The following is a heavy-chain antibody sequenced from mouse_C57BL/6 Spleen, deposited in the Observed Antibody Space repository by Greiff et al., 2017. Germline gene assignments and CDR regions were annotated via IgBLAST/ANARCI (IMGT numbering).Heavy chain of an antibody. CDR3: ARPQDYDVCAY. J-gene: IGHJ3*01. V-gene: IGHV5-17*01. Sequence: EVHLVESGGGLVKPGGSLKLSCAASGFTFSDYGMHWVRQAPEKGLEWVAYISSGSSTIYYADTVKGRFTISRDNAKNTLFLQMPSLRSEETAMYYCARPQDYDVCAYWGQGTLVTVSA. CDR1: GFTFSDYG. D-gene: IGHD2-4*01. CDR2: ISSGSSTI.